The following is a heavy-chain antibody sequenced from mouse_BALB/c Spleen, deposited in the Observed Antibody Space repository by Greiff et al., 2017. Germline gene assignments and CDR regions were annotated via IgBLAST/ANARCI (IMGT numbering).Heavy chain of an antibody. CDR2: ISSGGSYT. CDR3: TRDLGYYDYAWFAY. D-gene: IGHD2-4*01. V-gene: IGHV5-6-4*01. J-gene: IGHJ3*01. Sequence: EVQGVESGGGLVKPGGSLKLSCAASGFTFSSYTMSWVRQTPEKRLEWVATISSGGSYTYYPDSVKGRFTISRDNAKNTLYLQMSSLKSEDTAMYYCTRDLGYYDYAWFAYWGQGTLVTVSA. CDR1: GFTFSSYT.